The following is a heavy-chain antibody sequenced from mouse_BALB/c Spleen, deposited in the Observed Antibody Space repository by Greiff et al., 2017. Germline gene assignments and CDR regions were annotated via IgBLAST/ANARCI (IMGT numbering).Heavy chain of an antibody. CDR2: INPSTGYT. D-gene: IGHD1-1*01. Sequence: QVHVKQSGAELAKPGASVKMSCKASGYTFTSYWMHWVKQRPGQGLEWIGYINPSTGYTEYNQKFKDKATLTVDKSSSTAYMQLSSPTSEDSAVYYCTRGGYGSSPYYFDYWGQGTTLTVSS. CDR3: TRGGYGSSPYYFDY. CDR1: GYTFTSYW. V-gene: IGHV1-7*01. J-gene: IGHJ2*01.